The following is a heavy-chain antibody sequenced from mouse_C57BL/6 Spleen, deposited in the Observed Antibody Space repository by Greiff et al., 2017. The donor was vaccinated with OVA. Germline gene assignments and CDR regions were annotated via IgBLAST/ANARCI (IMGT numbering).Heavy chain of an antibody. CDR1: GFSLTSYG. J-gene: IGHJ4*01. CDR2: IWGGGST. D-gene: IGHD2-4*01. Sequence: VKLMESGPGLVAPSQSLSITCTVSGFSLTSYGVDWVRQPPGTGLEWLGVIWGGGSTNYNSALMSRLGISKDNSKSQVFLKMTSLQTEDTAMYYCDSHYDYAYAMDYWGQGTSVTVSS. V-gene: IGHV2-9*01. CDR3: DSHYDYAYAMDY.